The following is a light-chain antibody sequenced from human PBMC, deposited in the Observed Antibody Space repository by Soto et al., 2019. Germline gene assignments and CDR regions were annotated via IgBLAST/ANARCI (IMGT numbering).Light chain of an antibody. CDR1: QSVARK. J-gene: IGKJ3*01. CDR3: QQYGRSPFT. V-gene: IGKV3-20*01. CDR2: GAS. Sequence: EIVMTQSPATLSVSPGERATLSCRASQSVARKLAWYQQKPGQAPRLLIYGASNRATGIPDRFSGSGSGTDFTLTITRLEPEDFAVYSCQQYGRSPFTFGPGTKVDI.